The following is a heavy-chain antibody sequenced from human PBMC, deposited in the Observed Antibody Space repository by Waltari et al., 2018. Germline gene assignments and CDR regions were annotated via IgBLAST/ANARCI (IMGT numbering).Heavy chain of an antibody. V-gene: IGHV3-30*01. CDR1: DFTFPTAL. CDR3: AREGGTSGYSGFVDY. J-gene: IGHJ4*02. CDR2: MSYDGFRK. D-gene: IGHD2-2*01. Sequence: VESGGGMVQPGGSLRPPCAPPDFTFPTALIHWVHQAPGKGLEWVSAMSYDGFRKYYADSVKGRFTIARDNSKNTVYLEINSLRPEDTAVYYCAREGGTSGYSGFVDYWGQGTQVTVSS.